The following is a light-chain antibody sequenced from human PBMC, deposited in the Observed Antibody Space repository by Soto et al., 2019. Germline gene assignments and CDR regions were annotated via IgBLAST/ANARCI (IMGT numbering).Light chain of an antibody. CDR1: QDISSA. Sequence: AIQLTQSPSSLSASVGDRVTITCRASQDISSALAWYQQKPGKAPQLLIYDASSLKSGVPPRFSGSGSGTDFTLTISSLQPEDFATYYCQQFDSYPLTFGGGTKVDIK. CDR2: DAS. CDR3: QQFDSYPLT. V-gene: IGKV1-13*02. J-gene: IGKJ4*01.